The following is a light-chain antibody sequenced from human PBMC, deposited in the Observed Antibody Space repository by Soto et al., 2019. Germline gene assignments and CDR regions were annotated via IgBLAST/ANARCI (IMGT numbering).Light chain of an antibody. J-gene: IGKJ4*01. CDR1: QGISSY. Sequence: IQLTQSPSSLSASVGDRVTITCRASQGISSYLAWYQQKPGKAPKLLIYAASTLQSGVPSRFXGSGXGTXXXXXXXXXXPEDFATYYCQQLNSYPPLTFGGGTKVEIK. CDR2: AAS. V-gene: IGKV1-9*01. CDR3: QQLNSYPPLT.